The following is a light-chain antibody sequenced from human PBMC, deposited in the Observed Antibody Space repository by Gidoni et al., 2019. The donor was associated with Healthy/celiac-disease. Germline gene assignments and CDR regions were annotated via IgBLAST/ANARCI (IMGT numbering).Light chain of an antibody. J-gene: IGKJ4*01. CDR1: QSISSY. CDR2: AAC. CDR3: QQSYSTPRT. Sequence: DIQMTQSPSTLSASVGDRVTITCRARQSISSYLNWYQQKPGKAPKVLIYAACSLQSGVPSRFSGSGSGTDFTLTISSLQPEDFATYYCQQSYSTPRTFGGGTKVEIK. V-gene: IGKV1-39*01.